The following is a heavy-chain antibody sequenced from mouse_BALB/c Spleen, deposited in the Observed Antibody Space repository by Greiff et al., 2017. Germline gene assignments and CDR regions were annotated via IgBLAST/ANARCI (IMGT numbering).Heavy chain of an antibody. CDR3: ARGGNYDSMDY. D-gene: IGHD1-1*02. CDR2: INPGSSTI. Sequence: DVKLQESGGGLVQPGGSLNLSCAASGFDFSRYWMSWARQAPGKGQEWIGEINPGSSTINYTPSLKDKFIISRDNAKNTLYLQMSKVRSEDTALYYCARGGNYDSMDYWGQGTSVTVSS. J-gene: IGHJ4*01. V-gene: IGHV4-2*02. CDR1: GFDFSRYW.